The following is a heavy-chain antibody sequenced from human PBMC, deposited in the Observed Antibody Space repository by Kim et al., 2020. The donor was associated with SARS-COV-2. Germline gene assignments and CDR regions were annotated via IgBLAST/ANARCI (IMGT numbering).Heavy chain of an antibody. Sequence: GESLKISCKGSGYSFTSYWISWVRQMPGKGLEWMGRIDPSDSYTNYSPSFQGHVTISADKSISTAYLQWSSLKASDTAMYYCARPYGDYPHVLGMDVWGQGTTVTVSS. CDR2: IDPSDSYT. V-gene: IGHV5-10-1*01. J-gene: IGHJ6*02. D-gene: IGHD4-17*01. CDR3: ARPYGDYPHVLGMDV. CDR1: GYSFTSYW.